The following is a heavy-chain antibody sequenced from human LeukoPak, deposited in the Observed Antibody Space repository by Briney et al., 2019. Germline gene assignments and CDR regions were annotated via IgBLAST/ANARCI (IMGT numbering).Heavy chain of an antibody. D-gene: IGHD5/OR15-5a*01. V-gene: IGHV3-11*01. CDR1: GFTFSDYY. CDR2: ISSSGSTI. Sequence: GGSLRLSCAASGFTFSDYYMSWIRQAPGKGLEWVSYISSSGSTIYYADSVKGRFTISRDSAKNSLYLQMNSLRAEDTAVYYCARDSVLVKYYYYYGMDVWGQGTTVTVSS. J-gene: IGHJ6*02. CDR3: ARDSVLVKYYYYYGMDV.